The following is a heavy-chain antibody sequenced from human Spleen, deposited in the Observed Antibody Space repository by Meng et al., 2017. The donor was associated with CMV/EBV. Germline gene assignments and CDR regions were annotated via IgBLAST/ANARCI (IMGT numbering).Heavy chain of an antibody. CDR1: GFTFSTYS. D-gene: IGHD1-1*01. V-gene: IGHV3-74*01. J-gene: IGHJ3*02. CDR3: ARDPLFGTTGTTSAFDI. Sequence: GESLKISCAASGFTFSTYSMNWVRQAPGKGLVWVSRINSDGSSTSYADSVKGRFTISRDNAKNTLYLQMNSLRAEDTAVYYCARDPLFGTTGTTSAFDIWGQGTMVTVSS. CDR2: INSDGSST.